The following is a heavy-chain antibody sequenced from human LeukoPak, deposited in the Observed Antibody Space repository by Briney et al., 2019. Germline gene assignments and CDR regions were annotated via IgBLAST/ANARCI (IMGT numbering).Heavy chain of an antibody. CDR2: IIPILGIA. V-gene: IGHV1-69*04. CDR1: GGTFSSYA. CDR3: ARRFEAYRSSSNWFGP. Sequence: SVKVSCKASGGTFSSYAIRWVRQAPGQGLEWMGRIIPILGIANYAQKFQGRVTITADKSTSTAYMELSSLRSEDTAVYYCARRFEAYRSSSNWFGPWGQGTLVTVSS. D-gene: IGHD6-13*01. J-gene: IGHJ5*02.